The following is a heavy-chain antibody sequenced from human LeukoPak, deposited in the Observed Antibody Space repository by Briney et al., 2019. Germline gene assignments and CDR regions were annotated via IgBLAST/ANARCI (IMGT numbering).Heavy chain of an antibody. Sequence: GASVKVSCKASGYTFTGYYMHWVRQAPGQGLEWMGRINPNSGGTNYAQKFQGRVTMTRDTSISTAYMELSRLRSDDTAVYYCARDWLRYGTIPYYYYGMDVWGQGTTVTVSS. CDR1: GYTFTGYY. V-gene: IGHV1-2*06. CDR2: INPNSGGT. CDR3: ARDWLRYGTIPYYYYGMDV. J-gene: IGHJ6*02. D-gene: IGHD3-3*01.